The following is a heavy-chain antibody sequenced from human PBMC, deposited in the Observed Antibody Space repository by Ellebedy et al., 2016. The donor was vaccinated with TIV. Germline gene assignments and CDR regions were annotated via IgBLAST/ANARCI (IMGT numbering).Heavy chain of an antibody. CDR2: MNPQSGKT. CDR1: GYNFTTYD. Sequence: ASVKVSCXASGYNFTTYDINWVRQAAGQGLEWMGWMNPQSGKTGFPQRFQGRVAMTRDTSISTAYMELASLTSEDMAVYYCARSPRGNATKDYWGQGTLVTVSS. J-gene: IGHJ4*02. CDR3: ARSPRGNATKDY. D-gene: IGHD2-2*01. V-gene: IGHV1-8*01.